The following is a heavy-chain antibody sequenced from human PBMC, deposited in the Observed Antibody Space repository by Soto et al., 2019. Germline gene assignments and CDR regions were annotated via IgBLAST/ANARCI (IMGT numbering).Heavy chain of an antibody. D-gene: IGHD3-10*01. CDR2: IIPIFGTA. V-gene: IGHV1-69*01. CDR1: GGTFSSYA. CDR3: ARDPGSYYGSGSYPSNDGMDV. J-gene: IGHJ6*02. Sequence: QVQLVQSGAEVKKPGSSVKVSCKASGGTFSSYAISWVRQAPGQGLEWMGGIIPIFGTANYAQKFQGRVTITADESTSTAYMELSSLRSEDTAVYYCARDPGSYYGSGSYPSNDGMDVWGQGTTVTVYS.